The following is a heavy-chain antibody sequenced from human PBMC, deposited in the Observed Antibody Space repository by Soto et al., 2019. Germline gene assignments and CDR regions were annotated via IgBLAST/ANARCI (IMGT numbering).Heavy chain of an antibody. CDR3: ARGEWFLRGYGMDV. D-gene: IGHD3-3*01. Sequence: QVQLQESGPGLVKPSETLSLTCTVSGVSVSTAYWSWIRRPPGKRLEYIGFIYNGGSPNYNPSLESRVTISPDTSNNQFSLKLTSVTAADTAVYYCARGEWFLRGYGMDVWGRGTTVTVS. CDR1: GVSVSTAY. V-gene: IGHV4-59*02. J-gene: IGHJ6*02. CDR2: IYNGGSP.